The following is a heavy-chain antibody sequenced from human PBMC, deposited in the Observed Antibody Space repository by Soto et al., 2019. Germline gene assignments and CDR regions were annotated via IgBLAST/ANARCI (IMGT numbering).Heavy chain of an antibody. J-gene: IGHJ4*02. CDR1: GGSFSGFY. CDR2: IHPSGSI. Sequence: QVQLQQWGAGLLKPSETLSLTCAVSGGSFSGFYCHRIRQSPGKGLAWLGEIHPSGSISYNPSLKSRVIILLDASKDEFALEVSSCTAADTAIYYFPRGVDAYKGGKYWGQGTQVTVSS. D-gene: IGHD1-1*01. CDR3: PRGVDAYKGGKY. V-gene: IGHV4-34*02.